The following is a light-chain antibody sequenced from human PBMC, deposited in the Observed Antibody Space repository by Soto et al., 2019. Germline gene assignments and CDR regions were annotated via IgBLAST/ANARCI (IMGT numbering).Light chain of an antibody. Sequence: EVVLTQSPATLSVAPLHGITLXCMASQGIGDTLAWYQHKPGQTPRLLLYGASNRATGIPDRFSGSGSGTDFTLTISRLEPEDFAVYYCQQYGSSPRTFGQGTKVDIK. CDR3: QQYGSSPRT. CDR2: GAS. CDR1: QGIGDT. V-gene: IGKV3-20*01. J-gene: IGKJ1*01.